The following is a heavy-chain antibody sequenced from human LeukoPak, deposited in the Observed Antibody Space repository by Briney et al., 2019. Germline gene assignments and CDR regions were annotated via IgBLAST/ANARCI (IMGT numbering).Heavy chain of an antibody. J-gene: IGHJ4*02. CDR3: ARDICCAYSSSSGLTN. D-gene: IGHD6-6*01. CDR1: GYSISSDYY. Sequence: SETLSLTCTVSGYSISSDYYWGWVRQPPGKGLEWIGEIYHSGSTNYNPSLKSRVTISVDKSKNQFSLKLSSVTAADTAVYYCARDICCAYSSSSGLTNWGQGTLVTVSS. V-gene: IGHV4-38-2*02. CDR2: IYHSGST.